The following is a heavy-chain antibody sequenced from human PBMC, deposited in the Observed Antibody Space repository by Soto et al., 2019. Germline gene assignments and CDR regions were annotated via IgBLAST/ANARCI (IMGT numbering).Heavy chain of an antibody. CDR2: INHSGST. Sequence: SETPSLTCAVYGGSFSGYYWSWIRQPPGKGLEWIGEINHSGSTNYSPSLKSRVTISLDTSKNQFSLKLTSVTAADTAVYYCARGRIAAAGIPPWFDPWGQGTLVTVSS. CDR1: GGSFSGYY. CDR3: ARGRIAAAGIPPWFDP. J-gene: IGHJ5*02. D-gene: IGHD6-13*01. V-gene: IGHV4-34*01.